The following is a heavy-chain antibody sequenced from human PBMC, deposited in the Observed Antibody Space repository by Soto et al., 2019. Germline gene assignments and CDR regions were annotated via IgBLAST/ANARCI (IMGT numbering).Heavy chain of an antibody. D-gene: IGHD1-20*01. V-gene: IGHV5-51*01. CDR2: IYPGDSDT. Sequence: GESLKISCKGSGYTFTSHWIGWVRQMPGKGLEWMGIIYPGDSDTRYSPSFQGQVTISADKSISTAYLQWSSLKASDTAMYYCTRHLNWNDWTHFDYWGQGTLVTVSS. CDR3: TRHLNWNDWTHFDY. J-gene: IGHJ4*02. CDR1: GYTFTSHW.